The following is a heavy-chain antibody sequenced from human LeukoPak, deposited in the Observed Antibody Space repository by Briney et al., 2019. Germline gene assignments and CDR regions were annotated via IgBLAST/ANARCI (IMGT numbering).Heavy chain of an antibody. V-gene: IGHV3-15*01. J-gene: IGHJ4*02. CDR3: TTRLRYFDWTIYDFDY. CDR2: IKSKTDGGTT. Sequence: KSGGSLRLSCAASGFPFSNAWMSWVRQAPGKGLEWVGRIKSKTDGGTTDYAAPVKGRFTISRDDSKNTLYLQMNSLKTEDTAVYYCTTRLRYFDWTIYDFDYWGQGTLVTVSS. D-gene: IGHD3-9*01. CDR1: GFPFSNAW.